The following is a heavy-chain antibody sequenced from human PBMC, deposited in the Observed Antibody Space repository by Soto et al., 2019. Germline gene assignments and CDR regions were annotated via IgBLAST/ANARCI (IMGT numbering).Heavy chain of an antibody. J-gene: IGHJ4*02. CDR3: ARAPRPSITIFGVVDAHFDY. V-gene: IGHV4-59*01. CDR1: GCSISSYY. CDR2: IYYSGST. D-gene: IGHD3-3*01. Sequence: SETLSLTCTVSGCSISSYYWSWIRQPPGKGLEWIGYIYYSGSTNYNPSLKSRVTISVDTSKNQVSLKLSSVTAADTAVYYCARAPRPSITIFGVVDAHFDYWGQGTLVTVSS.